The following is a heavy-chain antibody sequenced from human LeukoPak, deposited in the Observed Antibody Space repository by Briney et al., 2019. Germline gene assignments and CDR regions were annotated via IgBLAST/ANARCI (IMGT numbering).Heavy chain of an antibody. CDR3: ARLGDYGDYPTFDY. CDR1: GYTFTGYY. J-gene: IGHJ4*02. V-gene: IGHV1-2*02. Sequence: PVASVKVSCKASGYTFTGYYMHWVRQAPGQGLEWMGWINPNSGGTNYAQEFQGRVTMTRDTSISTAYMELSRLRSDDTAVYYCARLGDYGDYPTFDYWGQGTLVTVSS. D-gene: IGHD4-17*01. CDR2: INPNSGGT.